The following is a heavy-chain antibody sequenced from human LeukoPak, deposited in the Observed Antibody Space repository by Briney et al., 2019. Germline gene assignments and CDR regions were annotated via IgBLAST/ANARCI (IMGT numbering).Heavy chain of an antibody. D-gene: IGHD1-26*01. CDR2: IYYSGST. CDR3: ARGGSGTYYHY. J-gene: IGHJ4*02. V-gene: IGHV4-59*01. CDR1: GGSITSYH. Sequence: SETLSLTCTVSGGSITSYHYSWIRQPPGKGLEWIGYIYYSGSTNYNPSLKSQVTISVDTSKNQFSLKLSSVTAADTAVYYSARGGSGTYYHYWGQGTLVTVSS.